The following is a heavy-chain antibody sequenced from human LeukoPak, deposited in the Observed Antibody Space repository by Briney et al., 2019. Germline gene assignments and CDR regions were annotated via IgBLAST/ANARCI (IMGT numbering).Heavy chain of an antibody. CDR1: GFTFDDYA. Sequence: GGSLRLSCAASGFTFDDYAMHWVRQAPGKGLEWVSGISWNSGSIGYADSVKGRFTISRDNAKNSLYLQMNSLRAEDTAVYYCTRDSGYCSSTGCYVHYFDYWGQGTLVTVSS. CDR2: ISWNSGSI. D-gene: IGHD2-2*01. CDR3: TRDSGYCSSTGCYVHYFDY. J-gene: IGHJ4*02. V-gene: IGHV3-9*01.